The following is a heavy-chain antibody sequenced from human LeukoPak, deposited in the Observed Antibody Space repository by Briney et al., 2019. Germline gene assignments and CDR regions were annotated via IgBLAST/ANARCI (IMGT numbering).Heavy chain of an antibody. CDR3: ARDYGSDPYYYYMDV. D-gene: IGHD3-10*01. CDR2: INPNSGGT. Sequence: ASVKVSCKASGYTFTGYYMHWVRQAPGQGLEWMEWINPNSGGTNYAQKFQGRVTMTRDTSISTAYMELSRLRSDDTAVYYCARDYGSDPYYYYMDVWGKGTTVTISS. J-gene: IGHJ6*03. CDR1: GYTFTGYY. V-gene: IGHV1-2*02.